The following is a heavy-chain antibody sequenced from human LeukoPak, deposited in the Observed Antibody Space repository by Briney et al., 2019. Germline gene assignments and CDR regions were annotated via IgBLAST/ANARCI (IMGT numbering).Heavy chain of an antibody. CDR2: IKSKTDGGTT. J-gene: IGHJ4*02. Sequence: KPGGSLRLSCAASGFTFSSYAMSWVRQAPGKGLEWVGRIKSKTDGGTTDYAAPVKGRFTISRDDSKNTLYLQMNSLKTEDTAVYYCTTGGDILTGYYSFDYWGQGTLVTVSS. D-gene: IGHD3-9*01. CDR3: TTGGDILTGYYSFDY. V-gene: IGHV3-15*01. CDR1: GFTFSSYA.